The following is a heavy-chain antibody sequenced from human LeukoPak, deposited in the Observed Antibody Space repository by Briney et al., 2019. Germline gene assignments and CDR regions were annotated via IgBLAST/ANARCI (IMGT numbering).Heavy chain of an antibody. D-gene: IGHD3-22*01. CDR1: GFTFDDYA. J-gene: IGHJ6*02. CDR3: AKDRGDDSSGYYYSYYFYYGMDV. V-gene: IGHV3-9*01. CDR2: ISWNSGSI. Sequence: GGSLRLSCAASGFTFDDYAMHWVRQAPGKGLEWVSGISWNSGSIGYADSVKGRFTISRDNAKNSLYLQMNSPRAEDTALYYCAKDRGDDSSGYYYSYYFYYGMDVWGQGTTVTVSS.